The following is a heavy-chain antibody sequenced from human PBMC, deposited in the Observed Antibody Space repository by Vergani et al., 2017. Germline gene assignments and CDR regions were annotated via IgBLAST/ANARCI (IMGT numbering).Heavy chain of an antibody. CDR1: GYTFTGYY. CDR3: ARDNGRWLLTFSPLDY. V-gene: IGHV1-2*02. J-gene: IGHJ4*02. D-gene: IGHD3-22*01. Sequence: QVQLVQSGAEVKKPGASVKVSCKASGYTFTGYYMHWVRQAPGQGLEWMGWINPNSGGTNYAQKFQGRVTMTRDTSISTAYMELSRLRSDDTAVYYCARDNGRWLLTFSPLDYWGQGTLVTVSS. CDR2: INPNSGGT.